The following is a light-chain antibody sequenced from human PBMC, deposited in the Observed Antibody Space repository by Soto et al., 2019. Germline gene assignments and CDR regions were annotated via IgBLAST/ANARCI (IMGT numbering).Light chain of an antibody. Sequence: EIVMTQSPATLSVSPGETATLSCRASQSVSSNLAWYQQKPGQAPRLLSYGASTRATGIPARISGSGSGTAFTLTISSLQSEDFAVYCGKQYNKLPTYTFGQRNKLTIK. J-gene: IGKJ2*01. CDR2: GAS. CDR3: KQYNKLPTYT. V-gene: IGKV3-15*01. CDR1: QSVSSN.